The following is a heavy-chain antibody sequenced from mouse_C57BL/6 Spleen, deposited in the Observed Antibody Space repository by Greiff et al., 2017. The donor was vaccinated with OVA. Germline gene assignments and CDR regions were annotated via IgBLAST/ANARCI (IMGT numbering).Heavy chain of an antibody. J-gene: IGHJ2*01. CDR1: GYAFSSSW. D-gene: IGHD3-2*02. CDR3: AREDDSSGSLDY. CDR2: IYPGDGDT. V-gene: IGHV1-82*01. Sequence: QVQLKESGPELVKPGASVTISCKASGYAFSSSWMNWVKQRPGKGLEWIGRIYPGDGDTNYNGKFKGKATLTADKSSSTAYMQLSSLTSEDSAVYFCAREDDSSGSLDYWGQGTTLTVSS.